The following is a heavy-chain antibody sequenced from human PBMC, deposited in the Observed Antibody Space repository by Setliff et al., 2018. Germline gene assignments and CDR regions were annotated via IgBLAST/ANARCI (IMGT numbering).Heavy chain of an antibody. J-gene: IGHJ3*02. CDR3: ARVPLMIAIRHAFDI. CDR1: GGSFSDSY. Sequence: SETLSLTCAVYGGSFSDSYWSWIRQPPGKGLEWIGDINHSGSTNYNPSLKSRVTISVDTSKNQFSLKLSSVTAADTAVYYCARVPLMIAIRHAFDIWGQGTMVTVS. V-gene: IGHV4-34*09. D-gene: IGHD2-21*01. CDR2: INHSGST.